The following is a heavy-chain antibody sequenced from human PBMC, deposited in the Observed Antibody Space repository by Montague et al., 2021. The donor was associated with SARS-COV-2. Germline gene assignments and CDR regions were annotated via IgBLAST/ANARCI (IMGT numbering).Heavy chain of an antibody. CDR3: ARIPEYSSGGGPDWYFDL. V-gene: IGHV2-70*01. Sequence: PALGKPTQTLTLTCTFSGFSVSTSGLCVSWIRQPPGKALEWLALIDWDGDTYYSTSLKTRLAISKDTSKNQVVLTMTDMDPVDTGTYYCARIPEYSSGGGPDWYFDLWGRGTLVTVSS. J-gene: IGHJ2*01. CDR2: IDWDGDT. D-gene: IGHD6-19*01. CDR1: GFSVSTSGLC.